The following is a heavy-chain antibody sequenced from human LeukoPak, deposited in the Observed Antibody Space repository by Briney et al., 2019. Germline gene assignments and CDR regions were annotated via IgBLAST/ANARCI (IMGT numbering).Heavy chain of an antibody. Sequence: GGSLRLSCAASRFTFSNYVMSWVRQAPGKGLEWVSSLSAGGGGAYYADSVRGRFTISRDDSKNTLYLQMNSLRVEDTARYYCAKEKSRRFDFDYWGQGTLATVSS. CDR2: LSAGGGGA. CDR3: AKEKSRRFDFDY. D-gene: IGHD3-10*01. V-gene: IGHV3-23*01. J-gene: IGHJ4*02. CDR1: RFTFSNYV.